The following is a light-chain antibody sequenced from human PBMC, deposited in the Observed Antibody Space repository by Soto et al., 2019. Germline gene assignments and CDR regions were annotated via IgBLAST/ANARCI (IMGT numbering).Light chain of an antibody. J-gene: IGLJ2*01. CDR2: LNSDGSH. CDR3: QTWGTGIHVV. Sequence: QLVLTQSPSASASLGASVKLTCTLNSGHSNYAIAWHQQQPEQGPRYLMKLNSDGSHSLGDGIPDRFSGSRSGAERYLTISRLQSEDEAVYYCQTWGTGIHVVFGGGTKLTVL. CDR1: SGHSNYA. V-gene: IGLV4-69*01.